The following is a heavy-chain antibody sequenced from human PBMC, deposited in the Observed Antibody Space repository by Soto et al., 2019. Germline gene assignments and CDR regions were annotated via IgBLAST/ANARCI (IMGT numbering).Heavy chain of an antibody. D-gene: IGHD4-4*01. CDR3: ARAVGYSEVGHYYYYALDV. Sequence: QVQRQESGPGLVKPSETLSLTCTVSGGSVSSGIYYWSWIRQPPGKGLEWIGYIYYSGSTSYNPSLKSRLTISVDTSKNQFSLKLSSVTAADTAVYYCARAVGYSEVGHYYYYALDVWGQGTTVTVSS. CDR1: GGSVSSGIYY. V-gene: IGHV4-61*01. CDR2: IYYSGST. J-gene: IGHJ6*02.